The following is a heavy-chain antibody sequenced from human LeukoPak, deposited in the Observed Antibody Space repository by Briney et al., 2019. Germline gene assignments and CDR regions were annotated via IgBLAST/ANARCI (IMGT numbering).Heavy chain of an antibody. CDR1: GYSFTSYW. CDR2: IYPGDTDT. J-gene: IGHJ4*02. Sequence: GESLKISWKGSGYSFTSYWIGWVRHMPGKGLEWMGIIYPGDTDTTISPSFQGQVTISADKSISTAYLQWSSLKASDTAMYYCARGYDYGSVTFDYWGQGTLVTVSS. CDR3: ARGYDYGSVTFDY. V-gene: IGHV5-51*01. D-gene: IGHD3-10*01.